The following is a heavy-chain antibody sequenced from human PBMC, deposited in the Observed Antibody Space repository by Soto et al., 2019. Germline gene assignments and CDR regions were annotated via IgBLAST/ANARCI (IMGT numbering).Heavy chain of an antibody. J-gene: IGHJ5*02. CDR2: IYWDDDK. V-gene: IGHV2-5*02. D-gene: IGHD3-10*01. CDR1: GFSHSTSGVG. CDR3: AHSGITMVRGVIEHWFDP. Sequence: QITLKESGPTLVKPTQTLTLTCTFSGFSHSTSGVGVGWIRQPPGKALEWLALIYWDDDKRYSPSLKSRLTITKDTSKNQVVLTMTNMDPVDTATYYCAHSGITMVRGVIEHWFDPWGQGTLVTVSS.